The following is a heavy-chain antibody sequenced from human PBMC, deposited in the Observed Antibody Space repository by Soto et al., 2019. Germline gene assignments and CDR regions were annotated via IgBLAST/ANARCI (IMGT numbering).Heavy chain of an antibody. J-gene: IGHJ6*02. CDR2: ISYDGSNK. CDR3: AKESTVVIRGWFGELSADPLYYYGMDV. CDR1: GFTFSSYG. Sequence: GGSLRLSCAASGFTFSSYGMHWVRQAPGKGLEWVAVISYDGSNKYYADSVKGRFTISRDNSKNTLYLQMNSLRAEDTAVYYCAKESTVVIRGWFGELSADPLYYYGMDVWGQGTTVTVSS. V-gene: IGHV3-30*18. D-gene: IGHD3-10*01.